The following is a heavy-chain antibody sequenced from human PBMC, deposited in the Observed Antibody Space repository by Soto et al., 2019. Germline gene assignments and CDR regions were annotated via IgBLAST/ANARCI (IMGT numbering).Heavy chain of an antibody. D-gene: IGHD2-2*01. V-gene: IGHV1-18*01. CDR3: ARVVPGAEAWFGP. CDR1: GYTFSDYG. Sequence: ASVKVSCKTSGYTFSDYGITWVQQAPGQPLEWLGWISLYSDGTNYAQKFQGRVSMTTDTSTTAAYMELRSLRSDDTAVYYCARVVPGAEAWFGPWGQGTLVTVSS. J-gene: IGHJ5*02. CDR2: ISLYSDGT.